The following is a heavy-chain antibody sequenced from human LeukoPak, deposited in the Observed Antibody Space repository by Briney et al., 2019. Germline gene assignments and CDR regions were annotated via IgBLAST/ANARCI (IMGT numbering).Heavy chain of an antibody. CDR1: VYSFNNYE. CDR2: MNPHSCKT. Sequence: ASVKVSCKASVYSFNNYEINWVLQATGQGLEWMGWMNPHSCKTGYAQNFQGRVTMTSDTSISTAYMELRSLRSEDTAVYYCARLSYHYGDYKLDPWGQGPLVTVSS. J-gene: IGHJ5*02. CDR3: ARLSYHYGDYKLDP. V-gene: IGHV1-8*01. D-gene: IGHD4-17*01.